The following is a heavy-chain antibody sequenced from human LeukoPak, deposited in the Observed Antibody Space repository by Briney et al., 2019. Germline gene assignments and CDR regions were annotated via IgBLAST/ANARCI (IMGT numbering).Heavy chain of an antibody. J-gene: IGHJ4*02. D-gene: IGHD5-24*01. Sequence: ASVKVSCKASGYTFTSYDINWVRQATGQGLEWMGWMNPNSGNTGYAQKFQGRVTMTRNTSISTAYMELSSLRSEDTAVYYCALEMATMGDFDYWGQGTLVTVSS. CDR2: MNPNSGNT. CDR1: GYTFTSYD. CDR3: ALEMATMGDFDY. V-gene: IGHV1-8*01.